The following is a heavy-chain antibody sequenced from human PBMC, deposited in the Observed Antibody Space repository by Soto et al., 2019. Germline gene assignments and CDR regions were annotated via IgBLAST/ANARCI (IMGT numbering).Heavy chain of an antibody. Sequence: RASVKVSCKASGYPFTGPYIYWVRQAPGQGLEWMGWINPSSGGTEFAEKFQGRVTLTRDTSIRTVFLELNSLTSDDTGVYFCARDFRTYSHGVDVWGQGTAVTVSS. CDR2: INPSSGGT. CDR3: ARDFRTYSHGVDV. CDR1: GYPFTGPY. V-gene: IGHV1-2*02. D-gene: IGHD4-4*01. J-gene: IGHJ6*02.